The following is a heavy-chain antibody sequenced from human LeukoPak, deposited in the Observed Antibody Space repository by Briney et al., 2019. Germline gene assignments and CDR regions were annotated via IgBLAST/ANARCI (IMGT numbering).Heavy chain of an antibody. CDR1: GYTFTSYG. J-gene: IGHJ4*02. D-gene: IGHD3-22*01. V-gene: IGHV1-18*01. CDR2: ISAYNGNT. CDR3: ARPRDYYDSSAPGYCFDY. Sequence: ASVKVSCKASGYTFTSYGISWVRQAPGQGLEWMGWISAYNGNTNYAQKLQGRVTMTTDTSTSTAYMELRSLRSDDTAVYYCARPRDYYDSSAPGYCFDYWGQGTLVTVSS.